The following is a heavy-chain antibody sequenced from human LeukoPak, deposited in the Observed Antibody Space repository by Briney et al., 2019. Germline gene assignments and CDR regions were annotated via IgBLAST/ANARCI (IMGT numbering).Heavy chain of an antibody. CDR3: AKELTRDSSGYPRSPDY. CDR2: ISGSGGTT. D-gene: IGHD3-22*01. Sequence: GGSLRLSCVASGFTFSSYAMNWVRQAPGKGLGWVSGISGSGGTTYYADSVKGRFTISRDNSKNTLYLQMNSLRAEDTAVYYCAKELTRDSSGYPRSPDYWGQGTLVTVSS. J-gene: IGHJ4*02. V-gene: IGHV3-23*01. CDR1: GFTFSSYA.